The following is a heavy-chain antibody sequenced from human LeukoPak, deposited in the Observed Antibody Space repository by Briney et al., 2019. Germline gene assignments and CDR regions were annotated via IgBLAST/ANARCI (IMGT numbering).Heavy chain of an antibody. Sequence: PGGSLRLSCAAYGFTFSLYWMLWVRQSPGKGLECVSRTDADGSGTTYADSAQGRFTVSRDNAKNTLYLQMNSLRAEDTAVYYCVRDSRSGVDYWGQGTLVTVSS. CDR2: TDADGSGT. CDR3: VRDSRSGVDY. V-gene: IGHV3-74*01. J-gene: IGHJ4*02. CDR1: GFTFSLYW. D-gene: IGHD1-26*01.